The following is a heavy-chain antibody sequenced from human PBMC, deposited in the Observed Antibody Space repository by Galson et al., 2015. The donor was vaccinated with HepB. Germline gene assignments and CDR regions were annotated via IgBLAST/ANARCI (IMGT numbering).Heavy chain of an antibody. CDR2: IGGNPGNT. CDR1: GFTFSSLG. Sequence: SLRLSCAASGFTFSSLGMTWVRQAPGKGLECVSAIGGNPGNTDYADSVRGRFTISRNNSKSMLYLQMNNLRAEDTAVYYCAKGTTNIDYWGQGTLVTVSS. J-gene: IGHJ4*02. V-gene: IGHV3-23*01. D-gene: IGHD1-1*01. CDR3: AKGTTNIDY.